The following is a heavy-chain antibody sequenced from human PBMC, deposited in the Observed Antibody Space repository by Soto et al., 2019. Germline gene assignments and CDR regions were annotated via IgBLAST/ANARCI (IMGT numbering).Heavy chain of an antibody. D-gene: IGHD2-15*01. V-gene: IGHV5-51*01. CDR3: ARCVAATPEDYYYYMDV. CDR1: GYSFTSYW. Sequence: PGESLKISCKGSGYSFTSYWIGWVRQMPGKGLEWMGIIYPGDSDTRYSPSFQGQVTISADKSISTAYLQWSSLKASDTAMYYCARCVAATPEDYYYYMDVWGKGTTVTVSS. J-gene: IGHJ6*03. CDR2: IYPGDSDT.